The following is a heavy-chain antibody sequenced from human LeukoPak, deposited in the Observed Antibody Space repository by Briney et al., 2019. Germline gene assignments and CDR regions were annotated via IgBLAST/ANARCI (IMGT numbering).Heavy chain of an antibody. V-gene: IGHV3-7*01. CDR2: IKLDGRQK. J-gene: IGHJ4*02. CDR1: GFTFRNYW. Sequence: GGSLRLSCASSGFTFRNYWMSWIGQPGWRGLEGVGNIKLDGRQKNYIRCVRGRLIIYSDNARNFLYLQLSSLRAEDTAVYYCTRDFWTDYWGQGTLVTVSS. CDR3: TRDFWTDY. D-gene: IGHD3/OR15-3a*01.